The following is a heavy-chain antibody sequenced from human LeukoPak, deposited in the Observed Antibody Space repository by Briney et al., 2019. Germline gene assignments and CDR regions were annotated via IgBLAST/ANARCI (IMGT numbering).Heavy chain of an antibody. V-gene: IGHV1-69*04. J-gene: IGHJ4*02. Sequence: GASVKVSCKASGGTFSSYAISWVREAPGQGLEWMGRIIPILGIANYAQKFQGRVTITADKSTSTAYMELSSLRSEDTAVYYCAGDVGLAGPFDYWGQGTLVTVSS. D-gene: IGHD3/OR15-3a*01. CDR3: AGDVGLAGPFDY. CDR1: GGTFSSYA. CDR2: IIPILGIA.